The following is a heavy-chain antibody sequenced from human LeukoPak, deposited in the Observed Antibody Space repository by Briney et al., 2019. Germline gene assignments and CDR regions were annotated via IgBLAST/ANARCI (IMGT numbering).Heavy chain of an antibody. J-gene: IGHJ3*02. D-gene: IGHD3-10*01. V-gene: IGHV4-39*01. CDR2: MYYSGST. CDR1: GGSISSSSYY. CDR3: ARGLGYGSGSYYLGFDM. Sequence: SETLSLTCTVSGGSISSSSYYWGWIRQPPGKGLEWIGSMYYSGSTYYNPSLKSRVTISVDTSKNQFSLKLSSVSAADTAVYYCARGLGYGSGSYYLGFDMWGQGTMVTVSS.